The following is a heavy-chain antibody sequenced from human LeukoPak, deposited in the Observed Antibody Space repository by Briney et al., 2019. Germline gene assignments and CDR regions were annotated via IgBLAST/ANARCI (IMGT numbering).Heavy chain of an antibody. CDR3: ASNSDIVVVVAALNAFDI. CDR1: GYTFTGYY. J-gene: IGHJ3*02. D-gene: IGHD2-15*01. Sequence: ASVKVSCKASGYTFTGYYMHWVRQAPGQGLEWMGWINPNSGGTNYAQKFQGRVTMTRDTSISTAYMELSRLRSDDTAVYYCASNSDIVVVVAALNAFDIWGQGTMVTVSS. CDR2: INPNSGGT. V-gene: IGHV1-2*02.